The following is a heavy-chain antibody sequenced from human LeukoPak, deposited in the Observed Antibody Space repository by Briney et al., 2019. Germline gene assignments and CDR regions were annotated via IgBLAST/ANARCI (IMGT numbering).Heavy chain of an antibody. D-gene: IGHD4-17*01. Sequence: ASVKVSCKASGYTFTGYYMHWVRQAPGQGLERMGWINPNSGGTNYAQKFQGRVTMTRDTSISTAYMELSSLRSEDTAVYYCARSGNDYGDYPTFDYWGQGTLVTVSS. CDR2: INPNSGGT. V-gene: IGHV1-2*02. CDR3: ARSGNDYGDYPTFDY. J-gene: IGHJ4*02. CDR1: GYTFTGYY.